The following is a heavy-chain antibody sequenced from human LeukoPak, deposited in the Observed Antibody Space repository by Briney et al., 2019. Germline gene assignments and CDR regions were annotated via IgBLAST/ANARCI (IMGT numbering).Heavy chain of an antibody. Sequence: GASVKVSCKASGYAFTGHYIHWVRQAPGQGLEWMGWISANNGNTNYAQKFQGRVTMTTDTSTTTAYMELRSLRSDDTAVYYCARGRGDYYGSSGNWFDPWGQGALVTVSS. CDR2: ISANNGNT. D-gene: IGHD3-22*01. CDR1: GYAFTGHY. V-gene: IGHV1-18*01. CDR3: ARGRGDYYGSSGNWFDP. J-gene: IGHJ5*02.